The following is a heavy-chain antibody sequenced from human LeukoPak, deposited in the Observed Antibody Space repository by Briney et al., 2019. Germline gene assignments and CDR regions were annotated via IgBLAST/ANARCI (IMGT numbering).Heavy chain of an antibody. V-gene: IGHV1-2*02. CDR3: ARGNGRYSYGNNWFDP. CDR2: INPNSGGT. D-gene: IGHD5-18*01. J-gene: IGHJ5*02. Sequence: ASVKVSCKASGYTFTGYYMHWVRQAPGQGLEWMGWINPNSGGTNYEQKFQGRVTMTRDTSISTAYMELSRLRSDDTAVYYCARGNGRYSYGNNWFDPWGQGTLVTVSS. CDR1: GYTFTGYY.